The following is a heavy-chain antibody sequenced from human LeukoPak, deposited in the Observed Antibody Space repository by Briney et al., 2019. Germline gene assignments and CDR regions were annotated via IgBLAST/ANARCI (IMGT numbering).Heavy chain of an antibody. D-gene: IGHD1-14*01. J-gene: IGHJ6*03. CDR2: IRSKANSYAT. CDR1: GFTFRGSA. V-gene: IGHV3-73*01. Sequence: GGSLRLSCAASGFTFRGSAMHWVRQASGKGLEWVGRIRSKANSYATAYAASVKGRFTISRDDSKNTAYLQMNSLKTEDTAVYYCTTRPEYYYYYMDVWGKGTTVTVSS. CDR3: TTRPEYYYYYMDV.